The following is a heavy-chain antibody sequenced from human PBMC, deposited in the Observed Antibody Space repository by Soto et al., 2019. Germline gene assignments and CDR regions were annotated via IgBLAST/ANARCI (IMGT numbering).Heavy chain of an antibody. Sequence: QVQLQESGPGLVKPSETLSLTCTVSGGSVSSGSYYWSWIRQPPGKGLEWIGYIYYSGSTNYNPSLMSRVTISVDTSKNQFSLKLSSVTAADTAVYYCARDPTFCSHTYGMDVWGQGTTVTVSS. CDR2: IYYSGST. J-gene: IGHJ6*02. CDR1: GGSVSSGSYY. D-gene: IGHD2-15*01. CDR3: ARDPTFCSHTYGMDV. V-gene: IGHV4-61*01.